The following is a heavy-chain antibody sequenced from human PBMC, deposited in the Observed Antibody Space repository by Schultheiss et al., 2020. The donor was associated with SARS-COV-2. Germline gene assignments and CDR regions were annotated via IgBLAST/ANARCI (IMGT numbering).Heavy chain of an antibody. D-gene: IGHD6-6*01. CDR2: IYPGDSDT. CDR1: GYSFTSHW. V-gene: IGHV5-51*01. CDR3: ARSSSPERDDAFDI. Sequence: GESLKISCKGSGYSFTSHWIGWVRLMPGKGLEWMGIIYPGDSDTRYSPSFQGQVTISADKSISTAYLQWSSLRASDTAMYYCARSSSPERDDAFDIWGQGTMVTVSS. J-gene: IGHJ3*02.